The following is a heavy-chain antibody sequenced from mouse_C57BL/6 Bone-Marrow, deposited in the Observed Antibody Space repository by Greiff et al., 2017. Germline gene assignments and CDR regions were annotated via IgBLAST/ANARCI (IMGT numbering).Heavy chain of an antibody. CDR2: IYPGGGYT. CDR3: AIIYSYAMDY. Sequence: QVQLQQSGAELVRPGTSVKMSCKASGYTFTNYWIGWAKQRPGHGLEWIGDIYPGGGYTNYNEKFKGKATLTADKSSSTAYIQFSSLTSEDSAIYYCAIIYSYAMDYWGQGTSVTVSS. V-gene: IGHV1-63*01. CDR1: GYTFTNYW. D-gene: IGHD2-1*01. J-gene: IGHJ4*01.